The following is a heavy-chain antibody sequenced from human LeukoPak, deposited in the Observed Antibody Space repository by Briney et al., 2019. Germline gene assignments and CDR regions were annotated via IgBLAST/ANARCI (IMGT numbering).Heavy chain of an antibody. J-gene: IGHJ6*02. CDR3: ARTMVRFLPYYQYGMDV. D-gene: IGHD3-10*01. Sequence: SETLSLTCTVSGGSISIYYWSWIRQPPGKGLEWIGYIYYSGSTNYNPSLKSRVTISVDTSKNQFSLKLSSVTATDTAVYYCARTMVRFLPYYQYGMDVWGQGTTVTVSS. CDR1: GGSISIYY. V-gene: IGHV4-59*12. CDR2: IYYSGST.